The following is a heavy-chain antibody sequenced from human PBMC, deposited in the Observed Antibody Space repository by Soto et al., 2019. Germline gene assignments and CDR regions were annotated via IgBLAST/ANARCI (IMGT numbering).Heavy chain of an antibody. CDR3: ASGYLKGAYYYYYYGMDV. V-gene: IGHV4-34*01. CDR1: GGSFSGYY. J-gene: IGHJ6*02. D-gene: IGHD3-16*02. Sequence: QVQLQQWGAGLLKPSETLSLTCAVYGGSFSGYYWSWIRQPPGKGLEWIGEINHSGSTSYNPSLKSRVTISVDTSKNQFSLKLSSVTAADTAVYYCASGYLKGAYYYYYYGMDVWGQGTTVTVSS. CDR2: INHSGST.